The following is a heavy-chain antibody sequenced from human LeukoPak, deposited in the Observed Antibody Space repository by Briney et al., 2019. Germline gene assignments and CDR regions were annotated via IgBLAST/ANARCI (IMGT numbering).Heavy chain of an antibody. V-gene: IGHV1-18*01. D-gene: IGHD3-22*01. Sequence: GASVKVSCKASGYTFTSYGISWVRQAPGQGLEWMGWISAYNGNTNYAQKLQGRVTMTTDTSTSTAYMELRSLRSDDTAVYYCAGYYGSSGYYDNAFDIWGQGTMVTVSS. CDR2: ISAYNGNT. CDR3: AGYYGSSGYYDNAFDI. J-gene: IGHJ3*02. CDR1: GYTFTSYG.